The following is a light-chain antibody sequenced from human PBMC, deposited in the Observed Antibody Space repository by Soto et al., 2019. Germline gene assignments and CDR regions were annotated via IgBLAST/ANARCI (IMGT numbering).Light chain of an antibody. Sequence: EIVLTQSTGTLSLSPGERATLSCRASQSISSSYLAWYQQNPGQAPRLLIYGASKRATGIPDRFSGSGSGTDFTLTISRLESEDLAVYYCQQYGSAPAWTFGQGTKVEIK. CDR2: GAS. CDR1: QSISSSY. V-gene: IGKV3-20*01. CDR3: QQYGSAPAWT. J-gene: IGKJ1*01.